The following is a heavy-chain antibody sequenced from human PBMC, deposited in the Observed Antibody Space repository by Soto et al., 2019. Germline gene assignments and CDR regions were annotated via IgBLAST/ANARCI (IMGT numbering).Heavy chain of an antibody. V-gene: IGHV3-23*01. Sequence: GGSLRLSCVASGFTFSNYAMSWVRQAPGRGLEWVSSIVSNGGRTYYADSVQGRFTISRDNSENILYLQMNSLGVEDTAIYYCAKAPVPDYTAYGSCVFELWGRGTLVTVSS. D-gene: IGHD4-4*01. CDR2: IVSNGGRT. CDR1: GFTFSNYA. J-gene: IGHJ1*01. CDR3: AKAPVPDYTAYGSCVFEL.